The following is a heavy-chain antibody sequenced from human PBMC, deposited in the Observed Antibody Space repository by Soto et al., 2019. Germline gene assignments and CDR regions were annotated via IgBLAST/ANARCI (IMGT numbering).Heavy chain of an antibody. J-gene: IGHJ4*02. CDR2: SYSGGNT. CDR3: ARQARGRGWWSQGSFDF. Sequence: EVQLVESGGGLVQPGGSLRLSCVVSGFTVRSNYMSWVRQAPGKGLEWVSVSYSGGNTYYADAVKGRFTISRDNSKNTLYLQISSPGAEDTAVYCCARQARGRGWWSQGSFDFWGQGTLVTVSS. CDR1: GFTVRSNY. D-gene: IGHD6-19*01. V-gene: IGHV3-66*04.